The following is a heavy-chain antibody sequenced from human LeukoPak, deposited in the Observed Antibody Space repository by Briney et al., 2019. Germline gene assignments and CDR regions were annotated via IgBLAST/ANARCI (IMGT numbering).Heavy chain of an antibody. J-gene: IGHJ4*02. CDR3: ARHHYDFWSGYYTFDY. CDR1: GGSISSGGYY. CDR2: IYYSGST. Sequence: SETLSLTCTVSGGSISSGGYYWSWIRQHPGKGLEWIGYIYYSGSTYYNPSLKSRVTISVDTSKNQFSLKLSSVTAADTAVYYCARHHYDFWSGYYTFDYWGQGTLVTVSS. V-gene: IGHV4-39*01. D-gene: IGHD3-3*01.